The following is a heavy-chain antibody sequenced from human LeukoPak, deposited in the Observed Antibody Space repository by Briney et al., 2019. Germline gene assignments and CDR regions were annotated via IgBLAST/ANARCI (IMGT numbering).Heavy chain of an antibody. D-gene: IGHD5-12*01. CDR1: GFTFDDYG. CDR3: ARVRYSGYELDY. Sequence: GGSLRLSCAASGFTFDDYGMSWVRQAPGKGLEWVSGINWNGGSTGYADSVKGRFTISRDNAKNSLYLQMNSLRAEGTALYYCARVRYSGYELDYWGQGTLVTVSS. V-gene: IGHV3-20*04. CDR2: INWNGGST. J-gene: IGHJ4*02.